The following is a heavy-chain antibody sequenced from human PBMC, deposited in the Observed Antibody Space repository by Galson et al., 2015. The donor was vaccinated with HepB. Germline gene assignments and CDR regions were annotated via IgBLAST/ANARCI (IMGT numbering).Heavy chain of an antibody. V-gene: IGHV3-21*01. CDR3: ATDPLGLRFGHFDY. J-gene: IGHJ4*02. CDR2: LDSSSFYI. D-gene: IGHD5-12*01. CDR1: GFNFLLYN. Sequence: SLRLSCAASGFNFLLYNLNWVRQAPGKGLEWVASLDSSSFYIYHADSVKGRFTISRDNAKNSVYLQMNSLRAEDTAVYYCATDPLGLRFGHFDYWGQGTLVSVSS.